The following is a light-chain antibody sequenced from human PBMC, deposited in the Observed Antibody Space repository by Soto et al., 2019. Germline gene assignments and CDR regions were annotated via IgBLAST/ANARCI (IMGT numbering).Light chain of an antibody. Sequence: QSLLTQPASVSGSPGQSITISCTGTSSDVGGYNYVSWYQQHPGKAPKFMIYDVSNRPSGVSNRFSGSKSGNTASLTISGLQAEDEADYYCSSYTTSNTRQIVFGTGTKDTVL. CDR2: DVS. J-gene: IGLJ1*01. V-gene: IGLV2-14*01. CDR1: SSDVGGYNY. CDR3: SSYTTSNTRQIV.